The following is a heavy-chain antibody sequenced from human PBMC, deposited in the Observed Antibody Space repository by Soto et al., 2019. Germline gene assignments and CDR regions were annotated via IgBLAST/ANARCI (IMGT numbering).Heavy chain of an antibody. J-gene: IGHJ3*02. CDR2: IYYSGST. D-gene: IGHD2-2*01. V-gene: IGHV4-59*01. Sequence: SETLSLTCTVSGGSISSYYWSWIRQPPGKGLEWIGYIYYSGSTNYNPSLKRRVTISVDTSKNQFSLKLSSVTAADTAVYYCARSGTYCSSSSCYAFDIWGQGTMVTVSS. CDR3: ARSGTYCSSSSCYAFDI. CDR1: GGSISSYY.